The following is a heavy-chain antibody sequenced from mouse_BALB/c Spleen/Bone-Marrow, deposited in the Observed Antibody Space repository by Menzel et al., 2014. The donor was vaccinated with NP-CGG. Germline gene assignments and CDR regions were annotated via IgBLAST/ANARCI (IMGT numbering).Heavy chain of an antibody. CDR1: GYTFSSYW. D-gene: IGHD1-1*01. J-gene: IGHJ4*01. CDR3: AREDIATVVEMDY. Sequence: VMLVESGAELMKPGASVKISCKATGYTFSSYWIEWVKQRPGHGLEWIGEILPGSGSTNYNEKFKGKATFTADTSSNTAYMQFSSLTSEDSAVYYCAREDIATVVEMDYWGQGTSVTVSS. V-gene: IGHV1-9*01. CDR2: ILPGSGST.